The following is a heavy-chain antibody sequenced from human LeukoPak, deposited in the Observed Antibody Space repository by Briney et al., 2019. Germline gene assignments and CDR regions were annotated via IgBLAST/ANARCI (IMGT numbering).Heavy chain of an antibody. Sequence: SLNTSSKASGYKISNYRSAGVRQTPDKRLEMIGVIYPDDTASKSNQSYQGQITISVDKSITTVYLQWSSLTASDTVMYYCARHGSGDYDPTDHYDGMDVWGKGTTVTVSS. V-gene: IGHV5-51*01. D-gene: IGHD4-17*01. CDR2: IYPDDTAS. J-gene: IGHJ6*04. CDR3: ARHGSGDYDPTDHYDGMDV. CDR1: GYKISNYR.